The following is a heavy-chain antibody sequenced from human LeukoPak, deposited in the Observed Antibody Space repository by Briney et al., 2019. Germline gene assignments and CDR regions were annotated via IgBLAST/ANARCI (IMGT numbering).Heavy chain of an antibody. V-gene: IGHV1-2*02. D-gene: IGHD3-22*01. Sequence: ASVKVSCKASGYTFTSYGISWVRQAPGQGLEWMGWINRNSGGTNYAQKFQGRVTMTRDTSINTAYMELSRLTSDDTAVYYCARLIAVVPDAFDIWGQGTMVTVSS. CDR3: ARLIAVVPDAFDI. CDR1: GYTFTSYG. CDR2: INRNSGGT. J-gene: IGHJ3*02.